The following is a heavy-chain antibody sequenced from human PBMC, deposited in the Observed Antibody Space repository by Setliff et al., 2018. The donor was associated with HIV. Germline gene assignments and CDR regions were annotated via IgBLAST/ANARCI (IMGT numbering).Heavy chain of an antibody. D-gene: IGHD2-8*01. CDR2: IYHSGST. CDR1: GYSISSGYY. CDR3: ARVNGEPYYFDY. V-gene: IGHV4-38-2*02. Sequence: TETLSLTCTVSGYSISSGYYWGWIRQPPGKGLEWIASIYHSGSTYYNPSLKSRVTISVDTSKNQFSLKLSSVTAADTAVYYCARVNGEPYYFDYWGQGTLVTVS. J-gene: IGHJ4*02.